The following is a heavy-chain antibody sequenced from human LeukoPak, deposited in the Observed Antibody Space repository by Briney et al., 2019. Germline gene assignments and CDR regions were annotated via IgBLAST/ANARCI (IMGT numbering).Heavy chain of an antibody. J-gene: IGHJ1*01. V-gene: IGHV3-7*01. CDR2: IKQDGSEK. CDR1: GFTFGDYA. D-gene: IGHD2-15*01. CDR3: ARDLMGAAHYFQH. Sequence: GGSLRLSCVGSGFTFGDYAMSWVRQAPGKGLEWVANIKQDGSEKYYVDSVKGRFTISRDNAKNSLYLQMNSLRAEDTAVYYCARDLMGAAHYFQHWGQGTLVTVSS.